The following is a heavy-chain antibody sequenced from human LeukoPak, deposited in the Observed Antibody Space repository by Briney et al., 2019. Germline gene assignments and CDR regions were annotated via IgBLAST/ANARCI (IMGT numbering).Heavy chain of an antibody. CDR3: ASETTGIAAAGVDY. CDR2: ISSSSSYI. D-gene: IGHD6-13*01. CDR1: GFTFSSYS. J-gene: IGHJ4*02. V-gene: IGHV3-21*01. Sequence: GGSLGLSCAASGFTFSSYSMNWVRQAPGKGLEWVSSISSSSSYIYYADSVKGRFTISRDNAKNSLYLQMNSLRAEDTAVYYCASETTGIAAAGVDYWGQGTLVTVSS.